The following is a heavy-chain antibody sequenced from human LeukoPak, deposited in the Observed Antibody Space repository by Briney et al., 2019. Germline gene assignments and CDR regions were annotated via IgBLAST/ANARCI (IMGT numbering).Heavy chain of an antibody. J-gene: IGHJ5*02. CDR1: GYSISSGNY. Sequence: SETLSLTCTVSGYSISSGNYWDWIRQPPGKGLEWIGSIYHSGSTYYNPSLKSRVTISVDTSKNQFSLKLSSVTAADTAVYYCARIGYSSSWYWFDPWGQGTLVTVSS. D-gene: IGHD6-13*01. V-gene: IGHV4-38-2*02. CDR3: ARIGYSSSWYWFDP. CDR2: IYHSGST.